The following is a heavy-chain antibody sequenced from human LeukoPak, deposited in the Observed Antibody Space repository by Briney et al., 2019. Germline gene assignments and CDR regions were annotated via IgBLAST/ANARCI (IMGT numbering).Heavy chain of an antibody. Sequence: GGSLRLPCAVSGFTFRDYYMSWIRQAPGKGLEGVSYFRRSGCTILYADSEKAGFTISRDNAKNSPYLQMNRLRAEDTAVYYCARELFYYDFWSAPSSYMDVWGKGTTVTVSS. J-gene: IGHJ6*03. CDR2: FRRSGCTI. CDR1: GFTFRDYY. D-gene: IGHD3-3*01. V-gene: IGHV3-11*04. CDR3: ARELFYYDFWSAPSSYMDV.